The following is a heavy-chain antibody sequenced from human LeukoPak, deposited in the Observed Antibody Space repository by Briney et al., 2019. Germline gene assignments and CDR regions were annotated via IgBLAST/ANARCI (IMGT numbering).Heavy chain of an antibody. CDR2: IRYDGSNK. CDR1: GFTFSSYG. V-gene: IGHV3-30*02. Sequence: PGGSLRLSCAASGFTFSSYGMHWVRQAPGKGLGWVAFIRYDGSNKYYADSVKGRFTISRDNSKNTLYLQMNSLRAEDTAVYYCAKEGSSYDFWSGYYPFDYWGQGTLVTVSS. CDR3: AKEGSSYDFWSGYYPFDY. J-gene: IGHJ4*02. D-gene: IGHD3-3*01.